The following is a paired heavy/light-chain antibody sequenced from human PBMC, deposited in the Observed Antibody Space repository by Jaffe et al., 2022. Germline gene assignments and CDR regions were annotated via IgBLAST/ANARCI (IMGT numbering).Heavy chain of an antibody. Sequence: QVQLVQSGAEVKEPGASVKVSCKASGYSFTAYYMHWVRQAPGQGLEWMGRINPNSGNTNYAQKFQGRVTMTRDTSISTAYMELSRITSDDTAVYYCARKTGSYDFDYWGQGTLVTVSS. CDR1: GYSFTAYY. D-gene: IGHD3-3*01. J-gene: IGHJ4*02. V-gene: IGHV1-2*06. CDR2: INPNSGNT. CDR3: ARKTGSYDFDY.
Light chain of an antibody. J-gene: IGKJ1*01. CDR3: QQYGSSWT. Sequence: EIVLTQSPGTLSLSPGERATLSCRASQSVTSNYLAWYQQKPGQAPRLLIYGASSRATGIPDRFSGSGSGTDFTLTISRLEPEDFAVYYCQQYGSSWTFGQGTKVEIK. CDR2: GAS. CDR1: QSVTSNY. V-gene: IGKV3-20*01.